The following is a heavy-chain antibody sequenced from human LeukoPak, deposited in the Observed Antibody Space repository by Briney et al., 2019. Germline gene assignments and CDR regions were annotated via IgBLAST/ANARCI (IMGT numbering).Heavy chain of an antibody. CDR2: ISGSGGST. J-gene: IGHJ4*02. CDR3: AKDYGGNAGYFDY. V-gene: IGHV3-23*01. Sequence: GGSLRLSCAASGFTFSSYAMSWVRQPPGKGLEWVLAISGSGGSTYYADSVKGRFTISRDNSKNTLYLQMNSLRAEDTAIYYCAKDYGGNAGYFDYWGQGTLVTVSS. CDR1: GFTFSSYA. D-gene: IGHD4-23*01.